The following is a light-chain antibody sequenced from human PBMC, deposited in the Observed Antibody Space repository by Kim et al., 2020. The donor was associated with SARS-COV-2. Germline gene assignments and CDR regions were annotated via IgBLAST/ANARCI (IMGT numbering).Light chain of an antibody. J-gene: IGLJ3*02. CDR1: STNIGSNF. CDR2: RNN. Sequence: PGQRFSISCSGSSTNIGSNFVDWYQQLPGTAPKLLIYRNNQRPSGVPDRFSGSKSDTSASLAISGLRSEDEADYYCVAWDASLGWVFGGGTKLTVL. V-gene: IGLV1-47*01. CDR3: VAWDASLGWV.